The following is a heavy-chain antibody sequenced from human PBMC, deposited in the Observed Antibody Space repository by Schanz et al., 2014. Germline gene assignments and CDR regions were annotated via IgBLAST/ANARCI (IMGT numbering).Heavy chain of an antibody. Sequence: QLMQSGSEVRKPGASVKVSCKAFGYIFGSHGMTWVRQAPGQGPELMGWINAHTGNTQYAQKFQGRVNMTRDTVTTTVHLELTRLRTDDTAIYYCARVHIATYHYNSPGAFDIWGQGTRGNDSS. CDR2: INAHTGNT. CDR3: ARVHIATYHYNSPGAFDI. J-gene: IGHJ3*02. V-gene: IGHV1-18*01. CDR1: GYIFGSHG. D-gene: IGHD3-10*01.